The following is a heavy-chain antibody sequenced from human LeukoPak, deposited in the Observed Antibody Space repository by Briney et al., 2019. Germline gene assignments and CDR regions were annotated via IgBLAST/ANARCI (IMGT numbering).Heavy chain of an antibody. CDR3: ARREIVDTAMVS. V-gene: IGHV1-18*01. J-gene: IGHJ4*02. Sequence: ASAKVSCKASGYTFTSYGISWVRQAPGQGLEWMGWISAYNGNTDYAQKLQGRVTMTTDTSTSTAYMELRSLRSEDTAVYYCARREIVDTAMVSWGQGTLVTASS. CDR2: ISAYNGNT. D-gene: IGHD5-18*01. CDR1: GYTFTSYG.